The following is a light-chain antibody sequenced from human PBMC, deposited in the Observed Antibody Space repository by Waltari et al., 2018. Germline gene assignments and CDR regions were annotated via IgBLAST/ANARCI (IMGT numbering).Light chain of an antibody. CDR2: GAA. J-gene: IGKJ1*01. CDR1: RQVRDAY. V-gene: IGKV3-20*01. CDR3: QQYGTSPRT. Sequence: SRASRQVRDAYIAWYQQRPGQAPRLLIYGAASRATGIPARFSGTGSGTDYTLTISRLEPEDFAVYFCQQYGTSPRTFGQGTKVEI.